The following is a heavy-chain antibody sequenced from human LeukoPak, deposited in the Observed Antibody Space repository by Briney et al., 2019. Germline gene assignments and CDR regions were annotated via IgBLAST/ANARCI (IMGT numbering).Heavy chain of an antibody. J-gene: IGHJ2*01. Sequence: GGSLRLSCAASGFTFSAYWMHWVRQTPGKGLVWVSRINTDESRTSYADFVKGRFTISRDNAKNTLYLQMNSLRVEDTAVYYCARGFWHFDLWGRGTLVTVAS. CDR3: ARGFWHFDL. CDR1: GFTFSAYW. CDR2: INTDESRT. V-gene: IGHV3-74*01.